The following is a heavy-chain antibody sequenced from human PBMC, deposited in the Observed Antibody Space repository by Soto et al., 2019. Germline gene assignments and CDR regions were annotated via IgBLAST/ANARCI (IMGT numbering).Heavy chain of an antibody. Sequence: QVQLQESGPGLVKPSETLSLTCTVSGGSISSYHWSWIRQPAGKGLEWIGRISTTGSTNYNPSLKSRVTMSVDTSKNQFSLNLSSVTAADTAVYYCARDGDYHVGAFDVWGQGTMVSVSS. CDR3: ARDGDYHVGAFDV. V-gene: IGHV4-4*07. CDR1: GGSISSYH. D-gene: IGHD4-17*01. J-gene: IGHJ3*01. CDR2: ISTTGST.